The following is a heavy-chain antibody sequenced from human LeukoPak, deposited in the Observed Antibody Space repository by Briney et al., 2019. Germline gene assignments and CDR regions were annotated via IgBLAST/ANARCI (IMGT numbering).Heavy chain of an antibody. Sequence: ASVKASCKASGGTFSSYAISWVRQAPGQGLEWMGGIIPIFGTANYAQKFQGRVTITADESTSTAYMGLSSLRSEDTAVYYCARGRSTMIVVAPDAFDIWGQGTMVTVSS. CDR1: GGTFSSYA. CDR2: IIPIFGTA. V-gene: IGHV1-69*13. D-gene: IGHD3-22*01. J-gene: IGHJ3*02. CDR3: ARGRSTMIVVAPDAFDI.